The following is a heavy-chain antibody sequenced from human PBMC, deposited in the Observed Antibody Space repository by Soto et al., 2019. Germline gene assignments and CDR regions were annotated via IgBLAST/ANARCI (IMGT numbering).Heavy chain of an antibody. Sequence: SETLSLTCSVSGGSISSGYYYWSWIHQPPEKGLEFIGYIYRGGSSNLNPSLKSRVALSIETSKNQFSLTLRSVTAADTAVYYCMRAHESGDFYGMSVWGPGTTVTVSS. V-gene: IGHV4-61*01. D-gene: IGHD3-10*01. CDR2: IYRGGSS. CDR3: MRAHESGDFYGMSV. CDR1: GGSISSGYYY. J-gene: IGHJ6*02.